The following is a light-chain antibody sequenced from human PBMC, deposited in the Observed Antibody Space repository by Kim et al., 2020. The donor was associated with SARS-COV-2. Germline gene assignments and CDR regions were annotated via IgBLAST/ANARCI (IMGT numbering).Light chain of an antibody. CDR2: SAS. CDR1: QGITKH. J-gene: IGKJ4*01. V-gene: IGKV1-16*02. Sequence: DIQMTQSPSSLSASVGDTVIITCRASQGITKHVAWFQQKPGKAPESLIYSASSLHSGVPSKFSGSGSGTDFTLTINSLEPEDFATYYCLQYDSYPFTLGGRTKVDIK. CDR3: LQYDSYPFT.